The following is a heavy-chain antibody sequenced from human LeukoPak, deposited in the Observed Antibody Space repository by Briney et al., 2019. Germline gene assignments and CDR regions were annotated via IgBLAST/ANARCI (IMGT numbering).Heavy chain of an antibody. CDR2: IIPIFGTA. J-gene: IGHJ4*02. D-gene: IGHD5-18*01. V-gene: IGHV1-69*13. CDR1: GGTFSSYA. Sequence: SVKVSCKASGGTFSSYAISWVRQALGQGLEWMGGIIPIFGTANYAQKFQGRVTITADESTSTAYMELSSLRSEDTAVYYCARDRSGSGYSYGYRPWFFDYWGQGTLVTVSS. CDR3: ARDRSGSGYSYGYRPWFFDY.